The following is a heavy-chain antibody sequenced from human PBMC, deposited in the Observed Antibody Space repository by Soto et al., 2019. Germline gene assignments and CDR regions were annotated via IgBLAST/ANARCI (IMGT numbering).Heavy chain of an antibody. CDR2: IWYDGSNK. D-gene: IGHD3-10*01. Sequence: GGSLRLSCAASGFTFSSYGMHWVRQAPGKGLEWVAVIWYDGSNKYYADSVKGRFTISRDNSKNTLYLQMNSLRAEDTAVYYCARDALYYGSGICFDYWGQGTLVTVSS. CDR1: GFTFSSYG. J-gene: IGHJ4*02. V-gene: IGHV3-33*01. CDR3: ARDALYYGSGICFDY.